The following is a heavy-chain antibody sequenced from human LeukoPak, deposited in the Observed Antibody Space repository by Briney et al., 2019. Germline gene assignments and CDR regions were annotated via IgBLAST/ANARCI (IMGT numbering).Heavy chain of an antibody. Sequence: SETLSLTCTVSGGSISSYYWSWIRQPPGKGLEWIGYIYYSGSTNYNPSLKSRVTISVDTSKNQFSLKLSSVTAADTAVYYCATLPECSSTSCYPDYWGQGTLVTVSS. CDR2: IYYSGST. CDR1: GGSISSYY. J-gene: IGHJ4*02. V-gene: IGHV4-59*01. CDR3: ATLPECSSTSCYPDY. D-gene: IGHD2-2*01.